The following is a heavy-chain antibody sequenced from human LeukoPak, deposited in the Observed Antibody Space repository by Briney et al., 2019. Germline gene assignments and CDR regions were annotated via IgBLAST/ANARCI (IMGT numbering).Heavy chain of an antibody. CDR2: ISSSSSYI. V-gene: IGHV3-21*01. D-gene: IGHD3-10*01. J-gene: IGHJ6*02. CDR3: ARDTLWFGGLISGMDV. CDR1: GFTFSSYS. Sequence: GGSLRLSCAASGFTFSSYSMNWVRQAPGKGLEWVSSISSSSSYIYYADSVKGRFAISRDNAKNSLYLQMNSLRAEDTAVYYCARDTLWFGGLISGMDVWGQGTTVTVSS.